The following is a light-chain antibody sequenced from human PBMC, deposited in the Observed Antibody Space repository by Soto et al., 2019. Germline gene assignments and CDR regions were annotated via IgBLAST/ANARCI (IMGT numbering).Light chain of an antibody. Sequence: DIQMTQSPSSLSASVGDRVTITCRASQRISSYLNWYQQKPGKAPRLLIYGASSLQYGXPSRFSGSGSGTDFTLTISSLQPEDFATYYCQQTYSTPWTFGQGTKVDIK. CDR1: QRISSY. CDR3: QQTYSTPWT. J-gene: IGKJ1*01. V-gene: IGKV1-39*01. CDR2: GAS.